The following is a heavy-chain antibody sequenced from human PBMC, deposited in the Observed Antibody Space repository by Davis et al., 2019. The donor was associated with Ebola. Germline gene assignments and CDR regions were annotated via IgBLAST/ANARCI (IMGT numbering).Heavy chain of an antibody. CDR1: GFTFSSYG. CDR3: ARDPRTVVNTNHAFDI. D-gene: IGHD4-23*01. Sequence: PGGSLRLSCAASGFTFSSYGMHWVRQAPGKGLEWVAVIWYDGSNKYYADSVKGRFTISRDNSKNTLYLQMNSLRAEDTAVYYCARDPRTVVNTNHAFDIWGQGTMVTVSS. V-gene: IGHV3-33*01. J-gene: IGHJ3*02. CDR2: IWYDGSNK.